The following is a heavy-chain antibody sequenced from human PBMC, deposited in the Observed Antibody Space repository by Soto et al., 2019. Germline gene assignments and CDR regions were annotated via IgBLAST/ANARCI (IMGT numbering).Heavy chain of an antibody. CDR3: TSFFHLRGRLFDS. CDR2: IKSSTDGGTA. J-gene: IGHJ4*02. D-gene: IGHD3-16*01. Sequence: EVQLVESGGGFVESGGSLRLSCAASGFSFKDAWMTWVRQAPGKGLEWVGRIKSSTDGGTAYYCEAVKGRFTMSRDDSKDTLYLHMDGLKREATGVYYCTSFFHLRGRLFDSWGPGTQVNVSS. CDR1: GFSFKDAW. V-gene: IGHV3-15*07.